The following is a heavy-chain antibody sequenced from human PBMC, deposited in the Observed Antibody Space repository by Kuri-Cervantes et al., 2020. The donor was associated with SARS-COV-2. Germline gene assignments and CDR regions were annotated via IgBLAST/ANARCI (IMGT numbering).Heavy chain of an antibody. Sequence: ETLSLTCNVSGDSIRDYYWNWIRQSPGKGLEWIGYVYYSGITDYNPSLKSRVTISVHTSKNQFSLRLNSVTAADTAIYYCARSWVSVAARYGGFDNWGQGTLVTVSS. CDR1: GDSIRDYY. V-gene: IGHV4-59*01. J-gene: IGHJ4*02. D-gene: IGHD6-19*01. CDR2: VYYSGIT. CDR3: ARSWVSVAARYGGFDN.